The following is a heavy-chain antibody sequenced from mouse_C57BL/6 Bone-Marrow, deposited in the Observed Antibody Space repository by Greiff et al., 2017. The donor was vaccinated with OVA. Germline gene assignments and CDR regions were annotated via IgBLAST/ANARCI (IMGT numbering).Heavy chain of an antibody. CDR1: GYTFTSYW. CDR2: IYPGSGST. CDR3: ARRWYDYDWYFDV. D-gene: IGHD2-4*01. Sequence: QVHVKQPGAELVKPGASVKMSCKASGYTFTSYWITWVKQRPGQGLEWIGDIYPGSGSTNYNEKFKSKATLTVDTSSSTAYMQLSSLTSEDSAVYYCARRWYDYDWYFDVWGTGTTVTVSS. J-gene: IGHJ1*03. V-gene: IGHV1-55*01.